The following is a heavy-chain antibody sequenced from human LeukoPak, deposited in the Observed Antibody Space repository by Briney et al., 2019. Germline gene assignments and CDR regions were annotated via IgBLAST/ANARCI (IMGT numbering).Heavy chain of an antibody. D-gene: IGHD6-13*01. J-gene: IGHJ5*02. CDR3: ARGPGIAAAGIKGGWFDP. CDR2: IKQDGSET. Sequence: GGSLRFSCTASGFTFSSYWMSWVRQAPGKGLEWVANIKQDGSETYYVDSVKGRFTISRDNAKNSLYLQMNSLRAEDTAVYFCARGPGIAAAGIKGGWFDPWGQGTLVTVSS. CDR1: GFTFSSYW. V-gene: IGHV3-7*01.